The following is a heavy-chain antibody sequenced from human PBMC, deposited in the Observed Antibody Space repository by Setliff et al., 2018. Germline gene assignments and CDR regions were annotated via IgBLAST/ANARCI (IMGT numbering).Heavy chain of an antibody. J-gene: IGHJ6*03. CDR3: ARGANRGYYYYYMDV. CDR2: INHSGST. Sequence: LSLTCAVYGGSFSGYYWSWIRQPPGKGLEWIGEINHSGSTNYNPSLKSRVTISVDTSKNQFSLKLSSVTAADTAVYYCARGANRGYYYYYMDVWGKGTTVTVSS. CDR1: GGSFSGYY. V-gene: IGHV4-34*01.